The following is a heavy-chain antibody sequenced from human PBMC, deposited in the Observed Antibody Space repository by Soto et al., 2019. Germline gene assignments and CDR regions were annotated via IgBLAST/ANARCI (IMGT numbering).Heavy chain of an antibody. V-gene: IGHV3-48*02. Sequence: GGSLRLSCEASGFTISECSMNWVRQAPGKGLEWLAYITIRTGNVLYADSVRGRFTISADNAENSVILQMNSLRDEDSAVYFCVRDRDLYRGMFHADLWGQGTLVTVA. J-gene: IGHJ4*01. CDR3: VRDRDLYRGMFHADL. CDR1: GFTISECS. CDR2: ITIRTGNV. D-gene: IGHD3-10*02.